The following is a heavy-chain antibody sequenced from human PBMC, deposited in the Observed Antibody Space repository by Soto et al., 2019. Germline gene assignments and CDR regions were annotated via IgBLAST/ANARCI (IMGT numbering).Heavy chain of an antibody. V-gene: IGHV5-51*01. J-gene: IGHJ6*02. CDR1: GYTFTSYW. Sequence: GESLKISCKGSGYTFTSYWIGWVRQMPGKGLEWMGIIYPGDSDTKYNPSFQGQVTISADKSITTTYLQWSSLKASDTAIYYCAASIFYYGMDVWGQGTTVTVSS. CDR2: IYPGDSDT. CDR3: AASIFYYGMDV.